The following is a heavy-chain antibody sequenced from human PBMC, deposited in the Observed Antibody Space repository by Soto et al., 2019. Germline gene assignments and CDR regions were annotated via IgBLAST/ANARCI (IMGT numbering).Heavy chain of an antibody. Sequence: EVQLVESGGGLVQPGGSLRLSCVASGITVNKNYMTWVRQAPGKGLEWVSVIFGGGGTYYADSVKDRFFISRDNSKNTVYLQMNSLRAEDTAVYYCAKRTQTYYFQPDGIDVWGQGTTVAVSS. CDR3: AKRTQTYYFQPDGIDV. V-gene: IGHV3-66*04. CDR2: IFGGGGT. CDR1: GITVNKNY. D-gene: IGHD3-10*01. J-gene: IGHJ6*02.